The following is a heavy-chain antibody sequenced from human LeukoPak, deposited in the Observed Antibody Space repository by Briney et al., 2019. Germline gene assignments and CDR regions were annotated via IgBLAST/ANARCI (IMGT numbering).Heavy chain of an antibody. V-gene: IGHV5-51*01. D-gene: IGHD2-2*01. J-gene: IGHJ4*02. CDR3: ARHRGYCSSTSCSGSFDY. Sequence: GESLKISCKGSGYSFTSYWIGWVRQMPGKGLERMGIIYPGDSDTRYSPSFQGQVTISADKSISYLQWSSLKASDTAMYYCARHRGYCSSTSCSGSFDYWGQGTLVTVSS. CDR1: GYSFTSYW. CDR2: IYPGDSDT.